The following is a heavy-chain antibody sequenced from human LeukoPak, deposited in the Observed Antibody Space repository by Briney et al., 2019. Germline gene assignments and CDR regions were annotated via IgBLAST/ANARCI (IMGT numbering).Heavy chain of an antibody. Sequence: ASVKVSCKASGYTFTGYYMHWVRQAPGQGLEWMGWINPNSGGTNYAQKFQGRVTMTRDTSISTAYMELSRLRSDDTAVYYCARVMVESAYYDFWSGYYPYYFDYWGQGTLVTVSS. CDR1: GYTFTGYY. D-gene: IGHD3-3*01. CDR2: INPNSGGT. J-gene: IGHJ4*02. V-gene: IGHV1-2*02. CDR3: ARVMVESAYYDFWSGYYPYYFDY.